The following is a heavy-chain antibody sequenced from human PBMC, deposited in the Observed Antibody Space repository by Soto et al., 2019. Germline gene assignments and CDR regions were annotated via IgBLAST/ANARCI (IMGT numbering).Heavy chain of an antibody. V-gene: IGHV3-11*01. D-gene: IGHD3-9*01. CDR2: ISSSGSTI. J-gene: IGHJ5*02. CDR1: GFTFSDYY. Sequence: SLRLSCAASGFTFSDYYMSWIRQAPGKGLEWVSYISSSGSTIYYADSVEGRFTISRDNAKNSLYLQMNSLRAEDTAVYYCARGGNYDILTGPRGWFDPWGQGTLVTVSS. CDR3: ARGGNYDILTGPRGWFDP.